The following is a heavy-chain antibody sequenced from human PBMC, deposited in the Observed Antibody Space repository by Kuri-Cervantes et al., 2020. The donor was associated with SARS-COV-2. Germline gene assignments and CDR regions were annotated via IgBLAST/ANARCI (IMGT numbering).Heavy chain of an antibody. CDR1: GSSISSYY. Sequence: GSLRLSCTVSGSSISSYYWSWIRQPPGKGLEWIGSIYYSGSTYYNPSLKSRVTISVDTSKNQFSLKLSSVTAADTAVYYCARRDSSSWAIDYWGQGTLVTVSS. D-gene: IGHD6-13*01. V-gene: IGHV4-39*01. CDR2: IYYSGST. CDR3: ARRDSSSWAIDY. J-gene: IGHJ4*02.